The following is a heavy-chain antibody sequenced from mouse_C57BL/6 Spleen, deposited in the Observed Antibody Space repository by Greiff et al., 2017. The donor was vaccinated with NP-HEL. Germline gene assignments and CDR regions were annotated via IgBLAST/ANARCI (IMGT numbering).Heavy chain of an antibody. V-gene: IGHV5-9-1*02. CDR1: GFTFSSYA. J-gene: IGHJ2*01. CDR2: ISSGGDYI. D-gene: IGHD2-2*01. Sequence: EVHLVESGEGLVKPGGSLKLSCAASGFTFSSYAMSWVRQTPEKRLEWVAYISSGGDYIYYADTVKGRFTISRDNARNTLYLQMSSLKSEDTAMYYCTREGYDQGDFDYWGQGTTLTVSS. CDR3: TREGYDQGDFDY.